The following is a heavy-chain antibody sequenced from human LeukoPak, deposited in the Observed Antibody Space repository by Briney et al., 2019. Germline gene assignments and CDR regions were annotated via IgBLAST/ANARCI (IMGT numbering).Heavy chain of an antibody. J-gene: IGHJ6*03. CDR3: ARAYSERYGLGYYYMDV. CDR1: GFTFSSYS. D-gene: IGHD1-26*01. CDR2: ISTSGSSI. V-gene: IGHV3-21*01. Sequence: GGSLRLSCAASGFTFSSYSMNWVRQAPGKGLEWVSAISTSGSSIYYADSVKGRFTISRDNAKKSVYLQMNSLRAEDTAVYYCARAYSERYGLGYYYMDVWGKGTTVTISS.